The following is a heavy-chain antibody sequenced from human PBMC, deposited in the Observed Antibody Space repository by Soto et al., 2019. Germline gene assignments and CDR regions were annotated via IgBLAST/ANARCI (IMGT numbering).Heavy chain of an antibody. V-gene: IGHV3-64D*08. CDR2: IISNGGGT. CDR1: GFTFSSYA. Sequence: GGSLRLSCSASGFTFSSYAMHWVRQAPGKGLEYFSAIISNGGGTYYADSVKGRFTISRDNSKNTLYLQMSSLRAEDTAVYYCVKDHSSGWYVPNYYYYGMDVWGQGTTVTVSS. D-gene: IGHD6-19*01. J-gene: IGHJ6*02. CDR3: VKDHSSGWYVPNYYYYGMDV.